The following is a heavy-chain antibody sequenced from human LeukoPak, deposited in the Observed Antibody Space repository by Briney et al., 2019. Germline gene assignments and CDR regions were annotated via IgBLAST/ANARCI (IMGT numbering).Heavy chain of an antibody. CDR2: IYYSGNT. CDR1: GDSISSYY. J-gene: IGHJ4*02. Sequence: PSETLSLTCTVSGDSISSYYWSWIRQPPGKGLEWIGFIYYSGNTNYNPSLKSRVTISVDTSKNQFSLRLSSVTAADTAVYYCARRPARWSRFDYWGQGSLVTVSS. CDR3: ARRPARWSRFDY. D-gene: IGHD4-23*01. V-gene: IGHV4-59*08.